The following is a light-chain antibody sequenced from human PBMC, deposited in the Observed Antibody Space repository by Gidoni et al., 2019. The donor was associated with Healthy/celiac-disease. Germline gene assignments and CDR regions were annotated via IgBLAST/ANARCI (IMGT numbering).Light chain of an antibody. Sequence: EIQMTQSPSSLSASVGDRVTITCRASQSISSYLNWYQQKPGQAPKLLIYAASSLQSGVPSRFSGSGSGTDFTLTISSLQPEDFATYYCQQSYSTPMYTFGQGTKLEIK. V-gene: IGKV1-39*01. J-gene: IGKJ2*01. CDR3: QQSYSTPMYT. CDR2: AAS. CDR1: QSISSY.